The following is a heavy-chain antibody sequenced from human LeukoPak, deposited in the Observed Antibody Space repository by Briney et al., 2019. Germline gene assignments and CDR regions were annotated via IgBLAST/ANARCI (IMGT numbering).Heavy chain of an antibody. V-gene: IGHV3-48*04. J-gene: IGHJ4*02. CDR2: ISSSSSTI. Sequence: PGGSLRLSCAASGFTFSSYSMNWVRQAPGKGLEWVSYISSSSSTIYYADSVKGRFTISRDNAKNSLYLQMHSLRAEDTAVYYCARVKRYFDWLLDYWGQGTLVTVSS. CDR3: ARVKRYFDWLLDY. CDR1: GFTFSSYS. D-gene: IGHD3-9*01.